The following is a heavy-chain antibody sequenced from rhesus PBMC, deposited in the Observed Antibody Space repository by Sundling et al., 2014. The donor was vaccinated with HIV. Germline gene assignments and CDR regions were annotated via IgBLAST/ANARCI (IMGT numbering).Heavy chain of an antibody. CDR3: ARDRGYYYDSGYYEY. J-gene: IGHJ4*01. CDR2: LSGSSGST. Sequence: QVQLQESGPGLVKPSETLSLTCAVSGYSISSGYYWGWIRQPPGKGLEYVGYLSGSSGSTYYNPSLKSRVTISRDTSKNQFSLKLTSVTAADTAVYYCARDRGYYYDSGYYEYWGQGVLVTVSS. D-gene: IGHD3-28*01. CDR1: GYSISSGYY. V-gene: IGHV4-99*02.